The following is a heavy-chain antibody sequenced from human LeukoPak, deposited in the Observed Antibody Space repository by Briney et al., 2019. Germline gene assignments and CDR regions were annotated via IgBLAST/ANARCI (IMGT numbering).Heavy chain of an antibody. J-gene: IGHJ4*02. D-gene: IGHD4-23*01. CDR2: IIPIFGTA. CDR1: GGTFSSYA. Sequence: GASVKVSCKASGGTFSSYAISWVRQAPGQGLEWMGGIIPIFGTANYAQKFQGRVTITADESTSTAYMELSSLRSEDTAVYYCARNLYGGNSGNFDYWGQGTLVTVSS. V-gene: IGHV1-69*13. CDR3: ARNLYGGNSGNFDY.